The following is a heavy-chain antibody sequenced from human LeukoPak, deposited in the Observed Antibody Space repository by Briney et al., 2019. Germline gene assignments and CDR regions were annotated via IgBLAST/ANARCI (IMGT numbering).Heavy chain of an antibody. CDR2: IYYSGST. J-gene: IGHJ4*02. Sequence: PSETLSLTCTVSGGSISSSSYYWGWIRQPPGKGLEWIGSIYYSGSTYYNPSLKSRVTISVDTSKNQFSLKLSSVTAADTAVYYCARAVGWFGELSREGYFDYWGQGTLVTVSS. V-gene: IGHV4-39*01. CDR3: ARAVGWFGELSREGYFDY. D-gene: IGHD3-10*01. CDR1: GGSISSSSYY.